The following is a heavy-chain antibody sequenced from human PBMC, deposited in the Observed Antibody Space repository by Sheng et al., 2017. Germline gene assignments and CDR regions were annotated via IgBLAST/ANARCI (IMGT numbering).Heavy chain of an antibody. CDR1: GFTFSNFW. CDR3: ASDGVLRPHSAFDI. D-gene: IGHD2-8*01. CDR2: INSDGSDR. V-gene: IGHV3-74*01. Sequence: EMQLVESGGGLVQPGGSLRLSCAASGFTFSNFWMHWVRQAPGKGLVWVSQINSDGSDRNYADSVKGRFTISRDNAKNMVYLQMNSLRAEDTAVYYCASDGVLRPHSAFDIWG. J-gene: IGHJ3*02.